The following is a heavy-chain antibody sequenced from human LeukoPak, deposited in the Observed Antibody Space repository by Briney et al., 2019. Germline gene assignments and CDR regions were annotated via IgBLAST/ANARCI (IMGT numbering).Heavy chain of an antibody. Sequence: TGGSLRLSCAASGFTFSSYSMNWVRQAPGKGLEWVSSISSSSSYIYYADSVKGRFTISRDNAKNSLYLQMNSLRAEDTAVYYCARDEKRGLHKKGYYYGMDVWGQGTTVTVS. V-gene: IGHV3-21*01. D-gene: IGHD2-15*01. CDR2: ISSSSSYI. J-gene: IGHJ6*02. CDR1: GFTFSSYS. CDR3: ARDEKRGLHKKGYYYGMDV.